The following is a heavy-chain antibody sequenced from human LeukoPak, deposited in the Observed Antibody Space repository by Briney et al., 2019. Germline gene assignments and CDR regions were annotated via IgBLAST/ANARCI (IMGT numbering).Heavy chain of an antibody. D-gene: IGHD5-18*01. J-gene: IGHJ4*02. V-gene: IGHV3-21*01. Sequence: PGGSLRLSCAASGFTFSSYSMNWVRQAPGKGLEWVSSISSSSSYIYYADSVKGRFTISRDNAKNSLYLQMNSLRAEDTAVYYCANTPRIYSYAVDWGQGTLVTVSS. CDR1: GFTFSSYS. CDR2: ISSSSSYI. CDR3: ANTPRIYSYAVD.